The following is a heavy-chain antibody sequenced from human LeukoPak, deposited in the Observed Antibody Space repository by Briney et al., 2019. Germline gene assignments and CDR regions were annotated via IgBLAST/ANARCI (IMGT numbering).Heavy chain of an antibody. V-gene: IGHV4-59*01. Sequence: SETLSLTCTVSGGSISSYYWSWIRQPPGKGLEWIGYIYYSGSTNYNPSLKSRVTISVDTSKNQFSLKLSSVTAADTAVYYCAREGATITSGFDYWGQETLVTVSS. CDR2: IYYSGST. CDR1: GGSISSYY. J-gene: IGHJ4*02. CDR3: AREGATITSGFDY. D-gene: IGHD5-24*01.